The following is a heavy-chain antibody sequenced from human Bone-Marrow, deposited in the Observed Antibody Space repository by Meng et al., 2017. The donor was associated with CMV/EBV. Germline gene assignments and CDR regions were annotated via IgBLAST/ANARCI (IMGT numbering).Heavy chain of an antibody. CDR1: GYTFTSYD. V-gene: IGHV1-8*01. Sequence: QLQVVPSGAEVKKPGASVKVSCKASGYTFTSYDINSVRQAAGQGLEWMGWMNPNSGNTDYAQKFQGRVTMTRNISKSTAYMDLSSLRSEDTAVYYCATGVADFEYWGQGTLVTVSS. CDR3: ATGVADFEY. D-gene: IGHD6-19*01. J-gene: IGHJ4*02. CDR2: MNPNSGNT.